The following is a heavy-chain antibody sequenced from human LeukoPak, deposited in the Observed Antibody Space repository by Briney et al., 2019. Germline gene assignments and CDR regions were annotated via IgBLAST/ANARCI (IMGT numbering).Heavy chain of an antibody. Sequence: GGSLRLSCAASGFTFSSHWRSWVRQAPGKGLEWVANINQDGSDKYYVDFVKGRFTISRDNAKKSLYLQMNSLRAEDTAVYYCATHVFSEVRYLDWSTNAWGQGTLVTVSS. D-gene: IGHD3-9*01. CDR3: ATHVFSEVRYLDWSTNA. CDR2: INQDGSDK. V-gene: IGHV3-7*01. CDR1: GFTFSSHW. J-gene: IGHJ4*02.